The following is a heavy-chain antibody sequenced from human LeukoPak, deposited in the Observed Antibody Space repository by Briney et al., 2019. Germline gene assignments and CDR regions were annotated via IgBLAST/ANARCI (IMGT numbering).Heavy chain of an antibody. CDR2: ISGSGGST. V-gene: IGHV3-23*01. CDR1: GFTFSSYA. D-gene: IGHD4-11*01. Sequence: GGSLRLSCAASGFTFSSYAMSWVRQAPGKGLEWVSAISGSGGSTYYADSVKGRFTISRDNSKNTLYLQMNSLRAEDTAVYYCAKDMERITVTTILFDYWGQGTLVTVSS. J-gene: IGHJ4*02. CDR3: AKDMERITVTTILFDY.